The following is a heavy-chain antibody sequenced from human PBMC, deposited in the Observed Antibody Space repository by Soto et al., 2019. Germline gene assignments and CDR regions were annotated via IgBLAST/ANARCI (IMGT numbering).Heavy chain of an antibody. V-gene: IGHV3-23*01. CDR1: GLTFSSYA. D-gene: IGHD7-27*01. J-gene: IGHJ4*02. CDR3: AKDRAEWGSYDY. Sequence: EVQMLESGGGLVQAGESVRLSCAASGLTFSSYAMSWVRQAPGKGLKWVSTIRGSGGSTYYAESVKGRFTISRDNSKNTLYLQMNSLRAEDTAVYYCAKDRAEWGSYDYWGQGILVTVSS. CDR2: IRGSGGST.